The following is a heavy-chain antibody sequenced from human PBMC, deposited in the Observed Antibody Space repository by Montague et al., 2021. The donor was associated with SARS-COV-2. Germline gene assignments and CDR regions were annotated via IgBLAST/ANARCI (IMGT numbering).Heavy chain of an antibody. V-gene: IGHV4-59*02. CDR1: GGSASSSY. D-gene: IGHD6-19*01. CDR2: IYHSGST. CDR3: AGTDGSGWYRGVDY. J-gene: IGHJ4*02. Sequence: SETLSLTCTVSGGSASSSYWSWIRQPPGKGLEGSACIYHSGSTYYKPSLRSVVTIAVNTSKKEFSLKRTAVTAATTAVYYCAGTDGSGWYRGVDYWGQGTLVTVSS.